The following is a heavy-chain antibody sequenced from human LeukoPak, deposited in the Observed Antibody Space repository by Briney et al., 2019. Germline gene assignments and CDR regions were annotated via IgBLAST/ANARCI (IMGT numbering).Heavy chain of an antibody. V-gene: IGHV3-9*03. D-gene: IGHD3-16*01. Sequence: GRSLRLSCAASGFTFDDYAMHWVRHAPGKGLEWVSGISWNSGSIGYADSVKGRFTISRDNAKNSLYLQMHSLRAEDMALYYCARDRRETMITFGGVMTDGWFDPWGQGTLVTVSS. CDR3: ARDRRETMITFGGVMTDGWFDP. J-gene: IGHJ5*02. CDR2: ISWNSGSI. CDR1: GFTFDDYA.